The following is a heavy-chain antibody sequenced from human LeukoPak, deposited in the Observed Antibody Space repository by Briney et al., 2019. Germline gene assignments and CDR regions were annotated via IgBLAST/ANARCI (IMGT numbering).Heavy chain of an antibody. V-gene: IGHV4-30-4*01. CDR2: IYYSGTT. CDR3: AGDSSGWHSY. J-gene: IGHJ4*02. CDR1: GGSISSGDYY. Sequence: PSQTLSLTCTVSGGSISSGDYYWRWLRQPPGKGLEWIGYIYYSGTTYYNPSLKSRVTISVDTSKNQFSLKLSSVTAADTAVYHCAGDSSGWHSYWGQGTLVTVSS. D-gene: IGHD6-19*01.